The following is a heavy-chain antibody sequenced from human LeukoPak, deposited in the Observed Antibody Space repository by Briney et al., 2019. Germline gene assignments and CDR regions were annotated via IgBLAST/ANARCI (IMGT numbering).Heavy chain of an antibody. V-gene: IGHV3-33*06. D-gene: IGHD3-10*01. J-gene: IGHJ4*02. CDR2: ISYDGSNK. Sequence: GGSLRLSCAASGFTFSSYGMNWVRQAPGKGLEWVAVISYDGSNKYYADSVKGRFTISRDNSKNTLYLQMNSLRAEDTAVNYCAKADTPGSGSYYNGFYFDYWGQGTLLTVSS. CDR3: AKADTPGSGSYYNGFYFDY. CDR1: GFTFSSYG.